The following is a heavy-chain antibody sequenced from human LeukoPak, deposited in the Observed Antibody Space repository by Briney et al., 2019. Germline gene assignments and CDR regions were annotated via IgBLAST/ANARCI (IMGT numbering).Heavy chain of an antibody. CDR2: FVYDGSNQ. Sequence: GRSLRLSCAASGFIFTNYGMHWVRQAPGKALEWVAVFVYDGSNQFYADSVKGRFTISRDNSKNTLYLQMNSLRAEDTAVYYCAKDGDGYNYYFDYWGQGTLVTVSS. CDR3: AKDGDGYNYYFDY. J-gene: IGHJ4*02. V-gene: IGHV3-30*18. CDR1: GFIFTNYG. D-gene: IGHD5-24*01.